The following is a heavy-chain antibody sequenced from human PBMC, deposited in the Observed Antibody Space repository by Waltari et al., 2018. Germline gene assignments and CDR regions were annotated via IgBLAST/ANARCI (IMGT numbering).Heavy chain of an antibody. V-gene: IGHV3-20*01. Sequence: EVQLVESGGRLVRPGGSLRLSCAASGFNFEDYGMTWVRQAPGKGLDWVSGISWNGGSKGYGDALKGRFNISRDNAKNSLYLEINNLRVDDTALYHCVREHYHLGYLDLWGRGTLVTVSS. J-gene: IGHJ2*01. CDR2: ISWNGGSK. D-gene: IGHD2-2*01. CDR3: VREHYHLGYLDL. CDR1: GFNFEDYG.